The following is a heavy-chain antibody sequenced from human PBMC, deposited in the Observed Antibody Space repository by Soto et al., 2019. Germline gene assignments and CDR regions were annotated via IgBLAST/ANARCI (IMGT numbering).Heavy chain of an antibody. D-gene: IGHD2-15*01. J-gene: IGHJ5*02. CDR3: ARDRCDGGSCYSSRGNWFDP. Sequence: ASVKVSCKAAGGTFSSSTISGVRQAPGQGLEWMGRIIPILGIANYAQKFQGRVTITADKSTSTAYMELSSLRSEDTAVYYCARDRCDGGSCYSSRGNWFDPWGQGTLVTVSS. CDR1: GGTFSSST. V-gene: IGHV1-69*04. CDR2: IIPILGIA.